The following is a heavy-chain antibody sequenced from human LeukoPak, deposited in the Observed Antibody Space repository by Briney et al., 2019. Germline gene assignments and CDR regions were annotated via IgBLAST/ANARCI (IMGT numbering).Heavy chain of an antibody. J-gene: IGHJ3*02. Sequence: GGSLRLSRAASGFTLSNAWMSWVRQAPGKGREWVGRIKSKTDGGTTDYAAPMKGRFTISRDDSKNTLYLQMNSLKTEDTAVYYCTTFYNDAFDIWGQGTMVTVSS. V-gene: IGHV3-15*01. D-gene: IGHD1-1*01. CDR1: GFTLSNAW. CDR2: IKSKTDGGTT. CDR3: TTFYNDAFDI.